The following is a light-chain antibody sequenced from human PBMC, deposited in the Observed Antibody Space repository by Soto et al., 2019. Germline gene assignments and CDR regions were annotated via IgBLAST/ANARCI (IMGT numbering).Light chain of an antibody. CDR3: QQYNDYPRT. CDR1: HDISTW. Sequence: IQMTQSPSSVSASVGCRVTITCRASHDISTWLAWYQQKPEKVPESLTFAASSLQSGVPSRFSGSGSGTDFTLTISSLQPEDFATYYCQQYNDYPRTFGQGTKVDTK. V-gene: IGKV1D-16*01. J-gene: IGKJ1*01. CDR2: AAS.